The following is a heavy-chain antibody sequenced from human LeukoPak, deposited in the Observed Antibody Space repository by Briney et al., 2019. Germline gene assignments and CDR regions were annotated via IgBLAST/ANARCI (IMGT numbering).Heavy chain of an antibody. CDR1: GGSISSYY. CDR2: IYYSGST. D-gene: IGHD3-9*01. Sequence: SETLSLTCTVSGGSISSYYWSWIRQPPGKGLEWIGYIYYSGSTNYNPSLKSRVTISVDTSKNQFSLKLSSVTAADTAVYYCARSLVYWYFDLWGRGTLVIVSS. CDR3: ARSLVYWYFDL. V-gene: IGHV4-59*01. J-gene: IGHJ2*01.